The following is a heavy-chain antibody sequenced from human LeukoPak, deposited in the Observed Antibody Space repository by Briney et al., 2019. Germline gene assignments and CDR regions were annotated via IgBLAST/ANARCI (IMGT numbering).Heavy chain of an antibody. CDR2: ISGSGGST. CDR3: AKVRGYSYGSYYFDY. CDR1: GFTFSSYA. Sequence: PGGSLRLSCAASGFTFSSYAMSWVRQAPGKGLEWVSAISGSGGSTYYADSVKGRFTISRDNSKNTLYLQMNSLRAEDTAVYYCAKVRGYSYGSYYFDYWGQGILVTVSS. V-gene: IGHV3-23*01. J-gene: IGHJ4*02. D-gene: IGHD5-18*01.